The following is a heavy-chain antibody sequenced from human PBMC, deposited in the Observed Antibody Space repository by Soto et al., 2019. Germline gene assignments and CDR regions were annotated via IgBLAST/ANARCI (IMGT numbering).Heavy chain of an antibody. D-gene: IGHD3-10*01. CDR3: ARDATPSYGGGAWFDP. V-gene: IGHV4-31*03. J-gene: IGHJ5*02. Sequence: QVQLQESGPGLVKPSQTLSLTCTVSGGSISSGGYYWSWIRQHPGKGLEWIGYIYYSGRTYYNPSLKSRVPISVDTSKNQFSLKLSSVTAADTAVYYCARDATPSYGGGAWFDPWGQGTLVTVSS. CDR1: GGSISSGGYY. CDR2: IYYSGRT.